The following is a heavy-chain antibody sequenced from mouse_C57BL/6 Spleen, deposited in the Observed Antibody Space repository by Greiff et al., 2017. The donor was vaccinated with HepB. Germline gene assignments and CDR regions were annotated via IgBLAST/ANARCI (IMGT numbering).Heavy chain of an antibody. J-gene: IGHJ4*01. V-gene: IGHV1-19*01. D-gene: IGHD4-1*02. Sequence: VQLQQSGPVLVKPGASVKMSCKASGYTFTDYYMNWVKQSHGKSLEWIGVINPYNGGTSYNQKFKGKATLTVDKSSSTAYMELNSLTSEDSAVYYCARSPTEYYYAMDYWGQGTSVTVSS. CDR2: INPYNGGT. CDR3: ARSPTEYYYAMDY. CDR1: GYTFTDYY.